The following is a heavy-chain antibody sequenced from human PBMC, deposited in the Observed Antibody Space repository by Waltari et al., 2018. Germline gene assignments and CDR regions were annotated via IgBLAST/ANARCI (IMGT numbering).Heavy chain of an antibody. D-gene: IGHD3-3*01. Sequence: EVQLVQSGAEVKKPGATVKISCKASGYTFTDYYMHWVQPAPGKGLEWMGRVDPEDGETIYAEKFQGRVTITADTSTDTAYMELTSLRSEDTAVYYCATSPLRFLEWVNWFDPWGQGTLVTVTS. V-gene: IGHV1-69-2*01. CDR2: VDPEDGET. J-gene: IGHJ5*02. CDR1: GYTFTDYY. CDR3: ATSPLRFLEWVNWFDP.